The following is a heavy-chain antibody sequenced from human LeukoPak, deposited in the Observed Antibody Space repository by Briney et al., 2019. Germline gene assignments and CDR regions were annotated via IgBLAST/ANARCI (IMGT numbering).Heavy chain of an antibody. D-gene: IGHD3-22*01. V-gene: IGHV1-2*02. CDR1: GYTFTGYY. CDR3: ARDRRYYYDSSGYYYYFDY. J-gene: IGHJ4*02. CDR2: INPNSGGT. Sequence: ASVKVSCKASGYTFTGYYMHWVRQAPGQGLEWMGWINPNSGGTNYAQKFQGRVTMTTDTSTSTAYMELRSLRSDDTAVYYCARDRRYYYDSSGYYYYFDYWGQGTLVTVSS.